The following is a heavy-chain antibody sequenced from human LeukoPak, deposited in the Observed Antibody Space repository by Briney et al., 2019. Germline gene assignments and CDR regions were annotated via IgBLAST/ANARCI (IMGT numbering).Heavy chain of an antibody. J-gene: IGHJ3*02. V-gene: IGHV4-30-2*01. D-gene: IGHD4-17*01. Sequence: PSETLSLTCTVSGGSISSGGYYWSWIRQPPGKGLEWIGYIYHSGSTYYNPSLKSRVTISVDRSKNQFSLKLSSVTAADTAVYYCARANDYGDNDEAPDAFDIWGQGTMVTVSS. CDR2: IYHSGST. CDR3: ARANDYGDNDEAPDAFDI. CDR1: GGSISSGGYY.